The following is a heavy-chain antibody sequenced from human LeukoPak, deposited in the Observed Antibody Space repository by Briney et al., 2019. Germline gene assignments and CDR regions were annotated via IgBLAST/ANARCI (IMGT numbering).Heavy chain of an antibody. CDR3: ARSPTVITFYFDY. CDR2: ISSSSSYI. D-gene: IGHD4-11*01. Sequence: GGSLRLSCAASGFTFSNYWMSWVRQAPGKGLEWVSSISSSSSYIYYADSVKGRFTISRDNAKNSLFLQLNSLRAEDTAIYYCARSPTVITFYFDYWGHGTLVTVSS. J-gene: IGHJ4*01. V-gene: IGHV3-21*01. CDR1: GFTFSNYW.